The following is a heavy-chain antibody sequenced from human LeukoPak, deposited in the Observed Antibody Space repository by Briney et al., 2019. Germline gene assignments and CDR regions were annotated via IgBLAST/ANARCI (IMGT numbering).Heavy chain of an antibody. CDR1: GFTFSSYA. Sequence: GGSLRLSCAASGFTFSSYAMSWVRQAPGKGLEWVSAISGSGGSTYYADSVKGRFTISRDNSKNTLYLQMNSLRVEDTAVYYCARSSGRGYDSSGYLKDYFDYWGQGTLVTVSS. D-gene: IGHD3-22*01. J-gene: IGHJ4*02. CDR2: ISGSGGST. CDR3: ARSSGRGYDSSGYLKDYFDY. V-gene: IGHV3-23*01.